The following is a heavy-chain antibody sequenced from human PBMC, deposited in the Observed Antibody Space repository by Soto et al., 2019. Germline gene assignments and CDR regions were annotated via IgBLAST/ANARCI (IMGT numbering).Heavy chain of an antibody. Sequence: EVQLLESGGGLVQPGGSLRLSCAASGFTFSSYAMSWVRQAPGKGLEWVSAISGSGGSTYYADSVKGRFTISRDNSKNTLYLQMKSLRAEGTAVYYGANSGRNHYYGILTGYYAPLFFDYWGQGTLVTVSS. V-gene: IGHV3-23*01. CDR3: ANSGRNHYYGILTGYYAPLFFDY. CDR2: ISGSGGST. D-gene: IGHD3-9*01. J-gene: IGHJ4*02. CDR1: GFTFSSYA.